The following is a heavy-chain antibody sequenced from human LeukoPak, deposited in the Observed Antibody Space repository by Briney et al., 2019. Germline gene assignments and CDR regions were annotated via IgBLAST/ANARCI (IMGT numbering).Heavy chain of an antibody. J-gene: IGHJ4*02. Sequence: SVKVSCKASGGTFSSYAISWVRQAPGQGLEWMGRIIPILGIANYAQKFQERVTITRDMSTSTAYMELSSLRSEDTAVYYCAAEVAAAGTWDYWGQGTLVTVSS. D-gene: IGHD6-13*01. CDR1: GGTFSSYA. CDR3: AAEVAAAGTWDY. V-gene: IGHV1-69*04. CDR2: IIPILGIA.